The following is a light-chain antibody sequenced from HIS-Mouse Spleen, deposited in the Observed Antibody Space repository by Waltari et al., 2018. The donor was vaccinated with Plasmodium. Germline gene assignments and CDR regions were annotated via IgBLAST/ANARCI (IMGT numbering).Light chain of an antibody. CDR2: KAS. CDR1: QSISSW. J-gene: IGKJ2*01. V-gene: IGKV1-5*03. CDR3: QQYNSYSYT. Sequence: DIQMTQSPSTLSASVGDRVTITCRASQSISSWLAWYQQKPGKAPKLLIYKASSLESGVPSRFSVSGSGTEFTLTISSLQPDDFATYCCQQYNSYSYTFGQGTKLEIK.